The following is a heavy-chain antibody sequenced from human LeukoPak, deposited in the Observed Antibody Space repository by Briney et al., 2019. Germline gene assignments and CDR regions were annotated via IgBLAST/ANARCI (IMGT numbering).Heavy chain of an antibody. Sequence: GASVKVSCKASGGTFSSYAISWVRQAPGKGLEWMGGFDPEDGETIYAQKFQGRVTMTEDTSTDTAYMELSSLRSEDTAVYYCATTPTFRYYYYGMDVWGQGTTVTVSS. CDR2: FDPEDGET. J-gene: IGHJ6*02. CDR3: ATTPTFRYYYYGMDV. V-gene: IGHV1-24*01. CDR1: GGTFSSYA.